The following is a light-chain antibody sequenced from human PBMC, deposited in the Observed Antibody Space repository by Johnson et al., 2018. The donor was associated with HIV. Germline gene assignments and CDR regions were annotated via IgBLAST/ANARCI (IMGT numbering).Light chain of an antibody. Sequence: QSVLTQPPSVSAAPGQKVTISCSGSNSNIGNNYVSWYQQLPGTAPKLLIYENNQRSSGIPDRFSGSKSTTSATLGITGLQTGDEGYYYCGTWDSSLSAPYVFGTGTKVTVL. J-gene: IGLJ1*01. CDR2: ENN. CDR1: NSNIGNNY. CDR3: GTWDSSLSAPYV. V-gene: IGLV1-51*02.